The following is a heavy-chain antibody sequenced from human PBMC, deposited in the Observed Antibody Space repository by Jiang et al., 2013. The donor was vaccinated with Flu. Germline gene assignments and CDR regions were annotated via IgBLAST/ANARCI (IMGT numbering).Heavy chain of an antibody. D-gene: IGHD6-13*01. J-gene: IGHJ5*02. CDR2: ISAYNGNT. V-gene: IGHV1-18*01. CDR3: ARDKGLQQQLVNWFDP. CDR1: FTSYG. Sequence: FTSYGISWVRQAPGQGLEWMGWISAYNGNTNYAQKLQGRVTMTTDTSTSTAYMELRSLRSDDTAVYYCARDKGLQQQLVNWFDPWGQGTLVTVSS.